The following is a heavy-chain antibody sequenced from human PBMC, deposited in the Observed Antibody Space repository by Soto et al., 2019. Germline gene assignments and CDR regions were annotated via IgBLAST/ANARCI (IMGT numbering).Heavy chain of an antibody. CDR3: ARHFVPGYSSSWHYNYYGMDV. CDR1: GYSFTTSW. V-gene: IGHV5-51*01. D-gene: IGHD6-13*01. J-gene: IGHJ6*02. CDR2: IYPGDSDT. Sequence: GESLKIYCKGSGYSFTTSWIGWVRQMPGKGLEWMGIIYPGDSDTRYSPSFQGQVTISAAKSISTAYLQWISLKASDTAMYYCARHFVPGYSSSWHYNYYGMDVWGQGTTVTVSS.